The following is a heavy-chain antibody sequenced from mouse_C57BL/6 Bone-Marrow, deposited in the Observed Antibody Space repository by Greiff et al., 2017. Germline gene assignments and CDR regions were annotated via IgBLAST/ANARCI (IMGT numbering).Heavy chain of an antibody. Sequence: VQLQQSGPVLVKPGASVQMSCKASGYTFTDYYMNWVKQSHGKSLEWIGVINPYNGGTSYNQKFKGKATLTVDKSSSTAYMELNSLTSEDSAVYYCAREVYYYDYDEHHDYWGQGTTLTVSS. CDR2: INPYNGGT. D-gene: IGHD2-4*01. CDR1: GYTFTDYY. V-gene: IGHV1-19*01. J-gene: IGHJ2*01. CDR3: AREVYYYDYDEHHDY.